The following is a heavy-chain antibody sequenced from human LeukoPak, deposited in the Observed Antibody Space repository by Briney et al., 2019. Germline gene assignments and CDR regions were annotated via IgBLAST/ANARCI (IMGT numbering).Heavy chain of an antibody. CDR3: ARTSMIAIDN. Sequence: GGSLRLSCAASGFTFGSYAMHWVRQAPGKGLECAAVISYDGSKIYYEDSVRGRFTISRDSSKNTLYLEMNSLRPEDTAVYYCARTSMIAIDNWGQGTLVTVS. CDR1: GFTFGSYA. D-gene: IGHD3-22*01. CDR2: ISYDGSKI. V-gene: IGHV3-30*04. J-gene: IGHJ4*02.